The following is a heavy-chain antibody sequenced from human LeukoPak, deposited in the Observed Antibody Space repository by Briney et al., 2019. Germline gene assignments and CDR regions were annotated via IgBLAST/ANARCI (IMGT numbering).Heavy chain of an antibody. CDR3: ARVGRPFYYYYMDV. CDR2: INPNSGGT. V-gene: IGHV1-2*02. Sequence: GASVKVSCKTSGYTFTDYYIHWVRQAPGQGLEWMGWINPNSGGTKYAQKFQGRVTMTRDMSITTAYMELSRLRSDDTAVYYCARVGRPFYYYYMDVWGKGTTVTISS. J-gene: IGHJ6*03. CDR1: GYTFTDYY. D-gene: IGHD6-6*01.